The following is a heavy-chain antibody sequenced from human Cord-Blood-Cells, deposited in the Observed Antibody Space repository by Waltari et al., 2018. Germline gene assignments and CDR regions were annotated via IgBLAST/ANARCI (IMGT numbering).Heavy chain of an antibody. CDR3: ARSPTSKYSSSWWYFDL. J-gene: IGHJ2*01. D-gene: IGHD6-13*01. CDR2: ICHIGST. Sequence: QVKLQESGPGLVKLSGTLSITCAVSGGSISSSNWWSWVRQTLGKGLEWIGEICHIGSTNSSPSLKGRVTISVDKSKNQFSLKLGSVTAADTAVYYCARSPTSKYSSSWWYFDLWGRGTLVTVSS. V-gene: IGHV4-4*02. CDR1: GGSISSSNW.